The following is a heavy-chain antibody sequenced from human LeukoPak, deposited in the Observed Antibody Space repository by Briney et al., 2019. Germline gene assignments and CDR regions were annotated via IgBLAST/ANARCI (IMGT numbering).Heavy chain of an antibody. CDR1: GFTFSSYA. CDR2: ISGSGGST. CDR3: AKVDRQLLYPDY. J-gene: IGHJ4*02. Sequence: GGSLRLSCAASGFTFSSYAMSWVRQAPGKGLEWVSAISGSGGSTYYADSVKGRFTIPRDNSKNTLYLQMNSLRAEDTAVYYCAKVDRQLLYPDYWGQGTLVTVSS. V-gene: IGHV3-23*01. D-gene: IGHD2-2*01.